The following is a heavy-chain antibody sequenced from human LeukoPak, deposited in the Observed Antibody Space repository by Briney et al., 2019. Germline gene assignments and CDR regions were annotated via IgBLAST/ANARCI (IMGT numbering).Heavy chain of an antibody. CDR2: IKQDGSEK. D-gene: IGHD6-19*01. V-gene: IGHV3-7*03. CDR3: ARDLPLVAGTGASDY. Sequence: GGSLRLSCAASGFTFSSYWMSWVRQAPGKGLEWVANIKQDGSEKYYVDSVKGRFTISRDNAKNSLYLQMNSLRAEDTALYYCARDLPLVAGTGASDYWGQGTLVTVSS. J-gene: IGHJ4*02. CDR1: GFTFSSYW.